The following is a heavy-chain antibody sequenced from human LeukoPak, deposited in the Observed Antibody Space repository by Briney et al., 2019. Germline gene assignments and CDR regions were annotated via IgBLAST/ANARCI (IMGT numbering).Heavy chain of an antibody. J-gene: IGHJ4*02. Sequence: GGSLRLSCAASGFTFSSYSMNRVRQATGKGLEWVSYISSSSSTIYYADSVKGRFTISRDNAKNSLYLQMNSLRAEDTAVYYCASEIAVAGEGFDYWGQGTLVTVFS. CDR3: ASEIAVAGEGFDY. D-gene: IGHD6-19*01. CDR2: ISSSSSTI. V-gene: IGHV3-48*01. CDR1: GFTFSSYS.